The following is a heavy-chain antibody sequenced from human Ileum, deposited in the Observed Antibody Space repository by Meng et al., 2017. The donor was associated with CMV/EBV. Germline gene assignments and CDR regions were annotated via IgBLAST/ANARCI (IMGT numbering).Heavy chain of an antibody. V-gene: IGHV3-49*04. Sequence: GESLKISCTTSGFSFSDHAMTWVRQAPGQGLEWVGFIRSERYGGTAEYAASVKGRFTISRDDSKSIVYLQMNSLQTEDTAVYYCAKEAGIAARRLNFYGVDLWGQGTTVTVSS. J-gene: IGHJ6*02. CDR2: IRSERYGGTA. CDR1: GFSFSDHA. D-gene: IGHD6-6*01. CDR3: AKEAGIAARRLNFYGVDL.